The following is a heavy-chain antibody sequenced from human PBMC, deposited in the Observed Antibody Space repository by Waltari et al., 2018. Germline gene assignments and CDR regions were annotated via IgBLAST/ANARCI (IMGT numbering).Heavy chain of an antibody. CDR2: INSEFYGGTT. CDR1: EFTFVDYA. D-gene: IGHD2-2*01. CDR3: TRGYCSSDSCYHSS. V-gene: IGHV3-49*04. J-gene: IGHJ5*02. Sequence: EVQLVESGGGLVQPGRSLRLSCTPSEFTFVDYAVSWVRQAPGKGLEGVGFINSEFYGGTTKYAASVKGRFIMSRDDSKNTAYLQMNSLKTEDTAMYYCTRGYCSSDSCYHSSWGQGTLVTVSS.